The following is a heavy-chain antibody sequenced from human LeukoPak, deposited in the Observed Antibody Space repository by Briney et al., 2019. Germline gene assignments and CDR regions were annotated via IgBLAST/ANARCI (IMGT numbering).Heavy chain of an antibody. Sequence: GASVKVSCKASGGTFSSYAISWVRQAPGQGLEWMGRIIPILGIANYAQKFQGRVTITADKSTSTAYMELSSLRSEDTAVHYCARYSGYSYYYYYGMDVWGQGTTVTVSS. CDR1: GGTFSSYA. V-gene: IGHV1-69*04. CDR2: IIPILGIA. CDR3: ARYSGYSYYYYYGMDV. J-gene: IGHJ6*02. D-gene: IGHD5-12*01.